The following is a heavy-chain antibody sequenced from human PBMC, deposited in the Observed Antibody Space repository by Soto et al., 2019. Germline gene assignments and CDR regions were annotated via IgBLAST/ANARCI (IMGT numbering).Heavy chain of an antibody. CDR3: ASTMAIAAAGTYGMDV. CDR1: GGTFSSYA. V-gene: IGHV1-69*12. J-gene: IGHJ6*02. D-gene: IGHD6-13*01. CDR2: IIPIFGTA. Sequence: QVQLVQSGAEVKKPGSSVKVSCKASGGTFSSYAISWVRQAPGQGLEWMGGIIPIFGTANYAQKFQGRVTITADESTSTACRELSSLRTEDTAVYYCASTMAIAAAGTYGMDVWGQGTTVTVSS.